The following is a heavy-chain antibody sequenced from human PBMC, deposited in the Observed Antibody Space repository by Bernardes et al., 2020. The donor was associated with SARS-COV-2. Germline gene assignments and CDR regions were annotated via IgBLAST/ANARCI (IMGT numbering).Heavy chain of an antibody. CDR2: INPDGSST. Sequence: LSLSCAAPGFTIRSHWMHWVRQAPGKWLMWVSRINPDGSSTSYADSVKGRFTISRDNAKNTLYLQMNSLRAEDTAVYYCARSSSTCCDCWGQGILVTVSS. J-gene: IGHJ4*02. V-gene: IGHV3-74*01. D-gene: IGHD2-2*01. CDR3: ARSSSTCCDC. CDR1: GFTIRSHW.